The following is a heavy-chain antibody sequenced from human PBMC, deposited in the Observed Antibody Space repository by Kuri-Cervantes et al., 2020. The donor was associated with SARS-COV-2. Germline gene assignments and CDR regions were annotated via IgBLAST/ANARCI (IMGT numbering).Heavy chain of an antibody. V-gene: IGHV1-24*01. Sequence: ASVTVSCKASGYTLIELSMHWVRQAPGKGLEWMGGFDPEDGETIYAQKSQGRVTMTEDTSTDTAYMGLRSLRSDDSAVYYCARAAWVPYSSGRSGWFDPWGQGTLVTVSS. CDR3: ARAAWVPYSSGRSGWFDP. J-gene: IGHJ5*02. CDR2: FDPEDGET. D-gene: IGHD6-19*01. CDR1: GYTLIELS.